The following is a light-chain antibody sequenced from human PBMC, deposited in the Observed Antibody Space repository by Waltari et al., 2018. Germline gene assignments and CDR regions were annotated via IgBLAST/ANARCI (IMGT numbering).Light chain of an antibody. CDR3: QQRSNWPLLT. J-gene: IGKJ4*01. V-gene: IGKV3-11*01. Sequence: EIVLTQSPATLSLSPGERATLSCRASQSVSSYLAWYQQKPGQAPRLLIYEASNRATAIPARFSGSGSGTDFTLTISSLEPEDFAVYYCQQRSNWPLLTFGGGTKVEIK. CDR2: EAS. CDR1: QSVSSY.